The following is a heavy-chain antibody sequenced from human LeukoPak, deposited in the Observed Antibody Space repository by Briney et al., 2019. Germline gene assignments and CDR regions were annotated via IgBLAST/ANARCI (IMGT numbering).Heavy chain of an antibody. Sequence: GASVKVSCKASGYTLTSFSISWVRQAPGHGLEWMGWISAYNGYKDYAQKLQGRVTMTTETSTNTAYMELRSLRSDDTAVYYCVRGDCSGVSCYLPEYFRHWARVPWSPSPQ. J-gene: IGHJ1*01. V-gene: IGHV1-18*01. CDR3: VRGDCSGVSCYLPEYFRH. D-gene: IGHD2-15*01. CDR2: ISAYNGYK. CDR1: GYTLTSFS.